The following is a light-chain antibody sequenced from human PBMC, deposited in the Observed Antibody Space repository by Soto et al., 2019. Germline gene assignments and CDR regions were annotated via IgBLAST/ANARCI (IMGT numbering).Light chain of an antibody. CDR3: QQYYDWPRT. CDR1: QDVISN. CDR2: GAS. Sequence: DTVMTQSPVTLSVSPGESVTLSCRASQDVISNLAWYQQKRGQAPRVLIYGASTRATGVPDRFSGSGSGTAFTLTITSLQSEDSAVYYCQQYYDWPRTFGQGTKWIS. J-gene: IGKJ1*01. V-gene: IGKV3-15*01.